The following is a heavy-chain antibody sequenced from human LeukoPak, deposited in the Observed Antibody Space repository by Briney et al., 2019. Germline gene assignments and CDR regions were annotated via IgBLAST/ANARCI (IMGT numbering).Heavy chain of an antibody. D-gene: IGHD3-10*01. CDR1: GGTFSSYA. J-gene: IGHJ5*02. CDR2: IIPIFGTA. CDR3: ARSGFGDNWFDP. Sequence: ASVKVSCKASGGTFSSYAISWVRQAPGQGFEWMGGIIPIFGTANYAQKFQGRVTITADESTSTAYMELSSLRSEDTAVYYCARSGFGDNWFDPWGQGTLVTVSS. V-gene: IGHV1-69*13.